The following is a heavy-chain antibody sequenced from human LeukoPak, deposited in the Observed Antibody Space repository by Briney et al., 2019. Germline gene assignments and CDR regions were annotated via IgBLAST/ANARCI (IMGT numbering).Heavy chain of an antibody. CDR3: ARRRYDSSGYYYDFDY. Sequence: SETLSLTCTVSGHSIINSFYWGWIRQPPGKGLEWIGSIYHTGSTYYNPSLKSRVTISVDTSKNQFSLKLSSVTAAGTAVYYCARRRYDSSGYYYDFDYWGQGTLVTVSS. J-gene: IGHJ4*02. CDR1: GHSIINSFY. CDR2: IYHTGST. D-gene: IGHD3-22*01. V-gene: IGHV4-38-2*02.